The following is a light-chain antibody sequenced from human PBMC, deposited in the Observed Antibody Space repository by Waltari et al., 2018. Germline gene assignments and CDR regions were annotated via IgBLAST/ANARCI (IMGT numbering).Light chain of an antibody. Sequence: DIVMTQSPDSLAVSLGARATINCKSSQSLLYSSNNKNSLAWYQQKPGQPPKLLIYWASSRESGVPDRFSASGSGTDFTLTISSLQAEDVAVYYCQQYCSTPLTFGGGTKVEIK. CDR2: WAS. J-gene: IGKJ4*01. V-gene: IGKV4-1*01. CDR3: QQYCSTPLT. CDR1: QSLLYSSNNKNS.